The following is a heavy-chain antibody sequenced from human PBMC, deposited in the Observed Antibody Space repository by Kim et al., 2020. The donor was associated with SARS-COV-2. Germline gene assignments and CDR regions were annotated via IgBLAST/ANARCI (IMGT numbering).Heavy chain of an antibody. D-gene: IGHD6-19*01. CDR1: GFTFSSYW. CDR2: IKQDGNQK. CDR3: ARDGDLYSSGKDAFDI. J-gene: IGHJ3*02. V-gene: IGHV3-7*01. Sequence: LTCAASGFTFSSYWMTWVRQAPGKGLEWVANIKQDGNQKYYVDSVKGRFTISRDNAKNSLYLQMNSLRAEDTAVYYCARDGDLYSSGKDAFDIWG.